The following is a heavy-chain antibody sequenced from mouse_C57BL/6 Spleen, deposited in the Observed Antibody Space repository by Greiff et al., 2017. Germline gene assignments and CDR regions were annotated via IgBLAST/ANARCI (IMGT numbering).Heavy chain of an antibody. Sequence: DVKLQESGPGLVKPSQSLSLTCSVTGYSITSGYYWNWIRQFPGNKLEWMGYISYDGSNNYNPSLKNRISITRDTSTNQFFLKLNSVTTEDTATYYCARGQLSYFDYWGQGTTLTVSS. CDR3: ARGQLSYFDY. CDR1: GYSITSGYY. CDR2: ISYDGSN. J-gene: IGHJ2*01. V-gene: IGHV3-6*01. D-gene: IGHD4-1*02.